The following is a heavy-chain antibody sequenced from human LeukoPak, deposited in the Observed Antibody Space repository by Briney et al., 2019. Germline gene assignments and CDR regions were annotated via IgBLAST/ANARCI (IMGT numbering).Heavy chain of an antibody. Sequence: GGSLRLSCAASGFTFIHHGMNWVRQAPGKGLEWISHIGGSGTTIYYADSVKGRFTISRDNAENSLYLQMTSLRDDDTAFYYRARSFYDSSSLDSWGQGTLVTVSS. CDR3: ARSFYDSSSLDS. CDR1: GFTFIHHG. D-gene: IGHD3-22*01. V-gene: IGHV3-48*02. J-gene: IGHJ4*02. CDR2: IGGSGTTI.